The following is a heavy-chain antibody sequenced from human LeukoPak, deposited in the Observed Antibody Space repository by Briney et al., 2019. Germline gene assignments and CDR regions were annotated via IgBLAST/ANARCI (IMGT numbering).Heavy chain of an antibody. CDR1: AYTFTAYY. Sequence: GASVKVSCKASAYTFTAYYIHWVRQAPGQGLEWMGWINPNSGGTNYAQKFQGRVTMTRDTSISTAYMELSRLRSDDTAVYYCARAEATVVVVAATFAYWGQGTLVTVSS. J-gene: IGHJ4*02. D-gene: IGHD2-15*01. CDR2: INPNSGGT. CDR3: ARAEATVVVVAATFAY. V-gene: IGHV1-2*02.